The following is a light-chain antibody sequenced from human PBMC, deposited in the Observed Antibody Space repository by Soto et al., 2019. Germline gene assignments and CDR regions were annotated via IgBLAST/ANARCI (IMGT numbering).Light chain of an antibody. J-gene: IGLJ2*01. CDR3: QSYDRTSPVV. V-gene: IGLV6-57*04. CDR2: RND. CDR1: SGSIASNY. Sequence: NFMLTQPHSVSGSPGKTVTISYTRSSGSIASNYVQWHQQRPGSAPITLIFRNDERPSGVPGRFSGSVDTASNSASLTISGLKTEDEADYYCQSYDRTSPVVFGGGTKVTVL.